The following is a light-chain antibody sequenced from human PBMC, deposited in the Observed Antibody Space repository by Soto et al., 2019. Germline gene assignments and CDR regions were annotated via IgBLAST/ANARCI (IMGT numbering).Light chain of an antibody. V-gene: IGKV1-39*01. CDR1: RSISNY. Sequence: DIQMTQSPSSLSASVGDTVTIACRASRSISNYLNWYQQKPGRAPNLLISGASTFQRGVPSRFSGSGSGTTFTLTITSLQPDYFAIYVCQHSYTAPFTFGPGTKVEIK. CDR3: QHSYTAPFT. CDR2: GAS. J-gene: IGKJ3*01.